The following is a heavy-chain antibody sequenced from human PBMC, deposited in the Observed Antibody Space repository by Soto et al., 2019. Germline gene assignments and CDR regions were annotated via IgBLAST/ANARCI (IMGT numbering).Heavy chain of an antibody. CDR2: ISYDGSNK. Sequence: QVQLVESGGGVVQPGRSLRLSCAASGFTFSSYGMHWVRQAPGKGLEWVAVISYDGSNKYYADSVKGRFTISRDNSKNTLCLQIDSRGAEGAGGWCCAKELYNWNDGDYWGQGTLVTVSS. D-gene: IGHD1-20*01. J-gene: IGHJ4*02. V-gene: IGHV3-30*18. CDR1: GFTFSSYG. CDR3: AKELYNWNDGDY.